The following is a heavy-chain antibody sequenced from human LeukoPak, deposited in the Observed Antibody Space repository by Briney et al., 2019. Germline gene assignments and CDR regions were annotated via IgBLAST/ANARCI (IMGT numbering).Heavy chain of an antibody. V-gene: IGHV1-69*05. Sequence: SVKVSCKASGGTFSSYAISWVRQAHGQGLEWMGGIIPIFGTANYAQKLQGRVTITTDESTSTAYMELSSLRSEDTAVYYCARHSLSGPWTGGYDFFDYWGQGTLVTVSS. CDR1: GGTFSSYA. CDR3: ARHSLSGPWTGGYDFFDY. J-gene: IGHJ4*02. D-gene: IGHD1-1*01. CDR2: IIPIFGTA.